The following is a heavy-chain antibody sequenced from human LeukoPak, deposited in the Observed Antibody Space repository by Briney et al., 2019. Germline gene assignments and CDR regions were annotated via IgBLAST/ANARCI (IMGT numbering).Heavy chain of an antibody. D-gene: IGHD3-16*02. CDR2: IFGNGGGR. CDR1: GFSFSTYA. V-gene: IGHV3-23*01. CDR3: AKDRTPDGRYEVDH. J-gene: IGHJ4*02. Sequence: PGGSLRLSCTASGFSFSTYAMNWVRQAPGKGLEWVSVIFGNGGGRDYADSVKGRFTISRDNSKSTLYLQMNSLRAEDTAVYYCAKDRTPDGRYEVDHWGRGTLVTVSS.